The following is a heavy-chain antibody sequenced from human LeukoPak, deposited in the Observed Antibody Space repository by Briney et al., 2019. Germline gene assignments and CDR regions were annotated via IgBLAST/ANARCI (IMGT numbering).Heavy chain of an antibody. CDR3: AKGLTTHDY. V-gene: IGHV3-23*01. Sequence: PGGSLRLSCAASGFTFTNYAMSWVRQAPGKGLEWVSTISGSGSSTYYADSVKGRFTISRDNSKNTLFLQMNSLRADDTAVYYCAKGLTTHDYWGQGTLVTVSS. J-gene: IGHJ4*02. CDR2: ISGSGSST. CDR1: GFTFTNYA. D-gene: IGHD4-11*01.